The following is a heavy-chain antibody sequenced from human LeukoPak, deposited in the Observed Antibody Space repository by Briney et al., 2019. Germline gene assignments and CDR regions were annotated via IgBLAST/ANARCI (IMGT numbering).Heavy chain of an antibody. J-gene: IGHJ6*03. Sequence: PGGSLRLSCAASGFTFSSYAMHWVRQAPGKGLEYVSAISSNGGSTYYANSVKGRFTISRDNSKNTLYLQMGSLRAEDMAVYYCARGQTYHTSYYYYYMDVWGKGTTVTISS. D-gene: IGHD2/OR15-2a*01. V-gene: IGHV3-64*01. CDR3: ARGQTYHTSYYYYYMDV. CDR1: GFTFSSYA. CDR2: ISSNGGST.